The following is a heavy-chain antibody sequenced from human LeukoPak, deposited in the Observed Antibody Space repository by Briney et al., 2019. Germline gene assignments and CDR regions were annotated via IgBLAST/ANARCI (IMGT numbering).Heavy chain of an antibody. CDR2: IGWDEDK. CDR1: GFSLTTNGVG. CDR3: ARSDSILTGYYITDY. V-gene: IGHV2-70*01. J-gene: IGHJ4*02. D-gene: IGHD3-9*01. Sequence: ESGPTLVKPTQTLTLTCSFSGFSLTTNGVGVGWIRQPPGKALEWLALIGWDEDKYYSTSLKTRLTISKATSKTQVVLTMTNMDPVDTDTYYCARSDSILTGYYITDYWGQGTLVTVSS.